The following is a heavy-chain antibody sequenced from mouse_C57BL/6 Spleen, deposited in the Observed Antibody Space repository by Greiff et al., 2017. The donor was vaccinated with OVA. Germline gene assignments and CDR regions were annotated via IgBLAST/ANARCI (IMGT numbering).Heavy chain of an antibody. Sequence: QVQLQQSGPGLVQPSQSLSITCTVSGFSLTSYGVHWVRQSPGKGLEWLGVIWRGGSTDDNAAFISRLGISKDNSKCKVFFIMISRQADEAAIDYCASLLLLRPSWYLDVWGTGTTVTVSS. CDR3: ASLLLLRPSWYLDV. CDR2: IWRGGST. CDR1: GFSLTSYG. D-gene: IGHD1-1*01. V-gene: IGHV2-2*01. J-gene: IGHJ1*03.